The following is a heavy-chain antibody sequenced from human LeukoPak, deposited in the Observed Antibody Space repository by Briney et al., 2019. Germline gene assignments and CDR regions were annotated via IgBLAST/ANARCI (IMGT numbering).Heavy chain of an antibody. D-gene: IGHD3-3*01. J-gene: IGHJ5*02. CDR1: GFSFPTSGVG. V-gene: IGHV2-5*01. CDR2: IYWNDDK. CDR3: VHRPRPFLEWVLDESRGWFDR. Sequence: SGPTLFNPTPTLTLTFAFSGFSFPTSGVGVGWIRQPPGKALEWLALIYWNDDKRYSPSLKSRVTITKDTSKNQVVFKMTNMDPADTATYYCVHRPRPFLEWVLDESRGWFDRWGQGTLVTVSS.